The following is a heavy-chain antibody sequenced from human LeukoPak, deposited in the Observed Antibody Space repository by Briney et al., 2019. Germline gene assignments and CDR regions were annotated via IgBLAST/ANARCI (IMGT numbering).Heavy chain of an antibody. D-gene: IGHD3-10*01. Sequence: SETLSLTCTVSGGSISSSTYYWGWIRQPPGKGLEWIGSIYYSGSTYYNPSLKSRVTISVDTSKNQFSLNLSSVTAADTAVYYCARVSLWAFDIWGQGTMATVSS. V-gene: IGHV4-39*07. CDR1: GGSISSSTYY. J-gene: IGHJ3*02. CDR3: ARVSLWAFDI. CDR2: IYYSGST.